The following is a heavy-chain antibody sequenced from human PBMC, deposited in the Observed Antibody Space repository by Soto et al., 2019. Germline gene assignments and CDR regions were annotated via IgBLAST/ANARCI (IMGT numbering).Heavy chain of an antibody. D-gene: IGHD5-12*01. CDR3: AREDGYNYEYYYYGMDV. J-gene: IGHJ6*02. CDR2: IKQDGSEK. V-gene: IGHV3-7*04. CDR1: GFTFSSYW. Sequence: PGGSLRLSCAASGFTFSSYWMSWVRQAPGKGLEWVANIKQDGSEKYYVDSVKGRFTISRDNAKNSLYLQMNSLRAEDTAVYYCAREDGYNYEYYYYGMDVWGQGTTVTVSS.